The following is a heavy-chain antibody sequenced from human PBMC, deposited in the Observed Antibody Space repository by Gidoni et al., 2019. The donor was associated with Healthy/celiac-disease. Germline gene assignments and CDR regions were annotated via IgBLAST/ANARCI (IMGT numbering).Heavy chain of an antibody. CDR1: GFTFSTYA. Sequence: QVHLVESGGGVVQTWRSLRLSCAASGFTFSTYAMHWFCQAPGKGLEWVAVISYDGSNKYYADSVKGRFTISRDNSKNTLYLQMNSLRAEDTAVYYCARVLRYFDWLFPAWGAFDIWGQGTMVTVSS. J-gene: IGHJ3*02. CDR3: ARVLRYFDWLFPAWGAFDI. CDR2: ISYDGSNK. V-gene: IGHV3-30*04. D-gene: IGHD3-9*01.